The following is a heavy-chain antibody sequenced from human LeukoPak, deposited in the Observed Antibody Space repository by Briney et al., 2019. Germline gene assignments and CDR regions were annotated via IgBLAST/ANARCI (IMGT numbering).Heavy chain of an antibody. V-gene: IGHV3-7*01. Sequence: GGSLRLSCAVSGFTFSSYWMNWVRQAPGKGLEWVASIEQDGGEKSYVDSVKGRFTISRDNAKNSLYLQMSSLRVEDTAVYYCARDGTAAGLYFDLWGQGTLVTVSS. CDR3: ARDGTAAGLYFDL. J-gene: IGHJ4*03. CDR2: IEQDGGEK. CDR1: GFTFSSYW. D-gene: IGHD6-13*01.